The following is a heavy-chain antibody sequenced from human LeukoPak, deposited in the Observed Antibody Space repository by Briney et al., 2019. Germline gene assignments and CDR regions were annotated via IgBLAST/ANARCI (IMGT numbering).Heavy chain of an antibody. V-gene: IGHV3-23*01. CDR1: GFTVSSNY. J-gene: IGHJ4*02. CDR2: ISGRGGST. CDR3: AKDRVRVGY. Sequence: GGSLRLSCAASGFTVSSNYMSWVRQAPGKGLEWVSGISGRGGSTYYADSVKGRFTISRDNSKNTLYLQMNSLRAEDTAVYYCAKDRVRVGYWGQGTLVTVSS. D-gene: IGHD2-8*02.